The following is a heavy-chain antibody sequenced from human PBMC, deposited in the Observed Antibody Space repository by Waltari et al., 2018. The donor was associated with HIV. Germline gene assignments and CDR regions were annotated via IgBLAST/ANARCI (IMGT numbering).Heavy chain of an antibody. CDR1: GVTFSSYS. V-gene: IGHV3-21*01. J-gene: IGHJ6*02. D-gene: IGHD3-16*01. CDR2: ISSSSSYI. CDR3: ARDFWGGYYYGMDV. Sequence: EVQLVESGGGLVKPGGSLRLSCAASGVTFSSYSMNWVRKAPGKGLEWCSSISSSSSYIYYADSVKGRFTISRDNANNSLYLQMNSLRAEDTAVYYCARDFWGGYYYGMDVWGQGTTVTVSS.